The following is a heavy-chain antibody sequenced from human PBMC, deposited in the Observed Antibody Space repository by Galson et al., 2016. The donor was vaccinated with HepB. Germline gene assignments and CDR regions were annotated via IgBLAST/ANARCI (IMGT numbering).Heavy chain of an antibody. CDR2: IKSKGEGETT. CDR3: TTPPTYFHGGGSYYRIEH. J-gene: IGHJ4*02. D-gene: IGHD3-10*01. V-gene: IGHV3-15*01. Sequence: SLRLSCAASGLTFSNAWMSWVRQAPGKGLEWVARIKSKGEGETTDYAAPVKGRFSISRDDSKTTFYLQMNSLKSEDTAMYYFTTPPTYFHGGGSYYRIEHWGQGTLVTVSS. CDR1: GLTFSNAW.